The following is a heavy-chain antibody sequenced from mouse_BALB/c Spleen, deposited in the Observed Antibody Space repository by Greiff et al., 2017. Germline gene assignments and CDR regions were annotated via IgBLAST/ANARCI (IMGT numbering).Heavy chain of an antibody. Sequence: DVKLVESGGGLVKPGGSLKLSCAASGFTFSSYAMSWVRQTPEKRLEWVASISSGSYTYYPDSVKGRFTISRDNAKNNLYLQMSSLKSEDTAMYYCARGVITTDAMDYWGQGTSVTVSS. D-gene: IGHD2-4*01. CDR2: ISSGSYT. CDR1: GFTFSSYA. V-gene: IGHV5-6*03. J-gene: IGHJ4*01. CDR3: ARGVITTDAMDY.